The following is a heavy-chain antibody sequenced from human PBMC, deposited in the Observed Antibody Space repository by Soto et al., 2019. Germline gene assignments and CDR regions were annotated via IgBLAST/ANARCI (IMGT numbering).Heavy chain of an antibody. CDR2: IYYTEKT. Sequence: QVQLQQSGPGLVKPSETLSLTCTVSGGSISSYYWSWIRQPPGKGLDWIGYIYYTEKTNYNPSLKSRVTISVDTSQNQFSLKLRSVTAADTGVYFCARARFQLLHPYYYGMDVWGQGTAVTVSS. D-gene: IGHD2-15*01. J-gene: IGHJ6*02. CDR1: GGSISSYY. V-gene: IGHV4-59*01. CDR3: ARARFQLLHPYYYGMDV.